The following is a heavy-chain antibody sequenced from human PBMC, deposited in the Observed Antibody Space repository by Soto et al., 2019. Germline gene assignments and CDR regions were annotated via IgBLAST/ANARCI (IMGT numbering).Heavy chain of an antibody. CDR1: GYTFSTYE. J-gene: IGHJ4*02. CDR2: MNPDNGNT. D-gene: IGHD3-3*01. Sequence: ASVKVSCKASGYTFSTYEINGVLLSAGQGLEWMGRMNPDNGNTGYAQKFQDRVTMTRNTSISTAYMELSSLRSDDTAVYYCARGPRESGEWLLFDYWGQGALVTVSS. V-gene: IGHV1-8*01. CDR3: ARGPRESGEWLLFDY.